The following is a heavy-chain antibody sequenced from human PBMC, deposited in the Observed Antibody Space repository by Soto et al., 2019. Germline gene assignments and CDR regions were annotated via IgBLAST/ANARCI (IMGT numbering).Heavy chain of an antibody. Sequence: ASVKVSCKASGYTFTSDYMHWVRQAPGQGLEWMGIINPSGGSTSYAQKFQGRVTMTRDTSTSTVYMELSSLRSEDTAVYYCASSGWSHEAFDILGQGTMVTVS. D-gene: IGHD6-19*01. V-gene: IGHV1-46*03. CDR3: ASSGWSHEAFDI. CDR1: GYTFTSDY. J-gene: IGHJ3*02. CDR2: INPSGGST.